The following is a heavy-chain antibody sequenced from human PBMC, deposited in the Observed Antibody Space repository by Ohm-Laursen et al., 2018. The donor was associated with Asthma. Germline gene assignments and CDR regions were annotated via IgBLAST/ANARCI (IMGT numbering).Heavy chain of an antibody. Sequence: SSVKVSCRASGYTFTSYDINWVRQATGQGLEWMGWIIPIFGTANYAQKFQGRVTITADESTSTAYMELSSLRSEDTAVYYCARESPGGVYDILTGYQPYSHYYYGMDVWGQGTTVTVSS. V-gene: IGHV1-69*01. CDR3: ARESPGGVYDILTGYQPYSHYYYGMDV. CDR2: IIPIFGTA. J-gene: IGHJ6*02. CDR1: GYTFTSYD. D-gene: IGHD3-9*01.